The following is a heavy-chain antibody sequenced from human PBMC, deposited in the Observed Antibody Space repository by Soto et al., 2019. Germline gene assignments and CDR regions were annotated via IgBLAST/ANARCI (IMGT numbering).Heavy chain of an antibody. D-gene: IGHD6-19*01. CDR3: ARHPPIAVAAIDY. CDR1: GGSISRYY. V-gene: IGHV4-59*08. J-gene: IGHJ4*02. CDR2: IYYSGST. Sequence: PSETLSLTCTVSGGSISRYYWNWIRQPPGKGLEWIGYIYYSGSTNYNPSLKSQVTISVDTSKNQFSLKLSSVTAADMAVYYCARHPPIAVAAIDYWGQGTLVTVSS.